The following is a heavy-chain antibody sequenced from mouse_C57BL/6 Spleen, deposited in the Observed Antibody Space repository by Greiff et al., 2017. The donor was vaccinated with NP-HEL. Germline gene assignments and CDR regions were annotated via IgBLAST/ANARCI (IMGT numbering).Heavy chain of an antibody. CDR2: ISSGSSTI. V-gene: IGHV5-17*01. CDR3: ARGAIPFYYFDY. Sequence: EVQLVESGGGLVKPGGSLKLSCAASGFTFSDYGMHWVRQAPEKGLEWVAYISSGSSTIYYADTVKGRFTISRDNAKNTLFLQMTSLRSEDTAMYYCARGAIPFYYFDYWGQGTTLTVSS. CDR1: GFTFSDYG. J-gene: IGHJ2*01. D-gene: IGHD3-1*01.